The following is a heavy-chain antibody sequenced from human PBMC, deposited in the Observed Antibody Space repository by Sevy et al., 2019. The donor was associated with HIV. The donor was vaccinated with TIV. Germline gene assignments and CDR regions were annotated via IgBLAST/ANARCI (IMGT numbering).Heavy chain of an antibody. CDR3: ARSLNDRGGVTIFDILFDY. V-gene: IGHV3-11*04. CDR1: GFTFSDYY. Sequence: GGSLRLSCAASGFTFSDYYMSWIRQAPGKGLEWVSYISSSGSTIYYADSVKGRFTISRDNAKNSLYLQMNSLRAEDTAVYYCARSLNDRGGVTIFDILFDYWGQGTLVTVSS. CDR2: ISSSGSTI. J-gene: IGHJ4*02. D-gene: IGHD3-3*01.